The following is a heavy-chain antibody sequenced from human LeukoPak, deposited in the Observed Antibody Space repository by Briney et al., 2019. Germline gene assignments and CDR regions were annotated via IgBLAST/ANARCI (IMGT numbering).Heavy chain of an antibody. CDR3: GRGHGGWYGYFDY. Sequence: SETLSLTCTVSGGSISSYYWSWFRQPPGKGREWIGYIYYSGSTNYNPSLKSRVTISVDTSKNQFSLKLSSAAAADTAVDYCGRGHGGWYGYFDYWGQGTLVTVSS. V-gene: IGHV4-59*01. J-gene: IGHJ4*02. CDR1: GGSISSYY. D-gene: IGHD6-19*01. CDR2: IYYSGST.